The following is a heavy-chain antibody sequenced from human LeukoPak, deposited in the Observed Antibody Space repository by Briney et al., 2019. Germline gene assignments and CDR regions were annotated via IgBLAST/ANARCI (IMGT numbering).Heavy chain of an antibody. D-gene: IGHD3-10*01. Sequence: PGTSLRLSCAASGFTFSSYNMHWVRQAPGKGLEWVAVFSYDGSTKYYADSVKGRFTISRDNSRNTLHLQMSSLRVEDTAVYYCVKDSSSGSYFDYWGQGTLVTVSS. V-gene: IGHV3-30*14. J-gene: IGHJ4*02. CDR3: VKDSSSGSYFDY. CDR2: FSYDGSTK. CDR1: GFTFSSYN.